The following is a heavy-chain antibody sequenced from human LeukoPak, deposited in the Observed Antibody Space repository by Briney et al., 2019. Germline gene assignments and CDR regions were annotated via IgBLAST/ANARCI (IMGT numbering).Heavy chain of an antibody. V-gene: IGHV4-59*01. CDR1: GGSISSYY. Sequence: SETLSLTCTVSGGSISSYYWSWIRQPPGKGLEWIGYIYCSGSTNYNPSLKSRVTISVDTSGNQFSLKLSSVTAADTAVYYCARDTSRVGATGFDYWGQGTLVTVSS. D-gene: IGHD1-26*01. CDR2: IYCSGST. J-gene: IGHJ4*02. CDR3: ARDTSRVGATGFDY.